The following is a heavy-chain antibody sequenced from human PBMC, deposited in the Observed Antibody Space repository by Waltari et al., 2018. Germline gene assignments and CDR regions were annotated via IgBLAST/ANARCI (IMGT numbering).Heavy chain of an antibody. CDR2: INHGGST. Sequence: QVQLQQWGAGLLKPSETLSLPCAVYGGSLRTYFWSWIRQPPGKGLEWIGEINHGGSTNYNPSLKSRVTISVDTSKNQFSLKLRAVTAADTAVYYCARGYSNGYGPGDYWGQGTLVTISS. CDR3: ARGYSNGYGPGDY. J-gene: IGHJ4*02. CDR1: GGSLRTYF. V-gene: IGHV4-34*01. D-gene: IGHD5-18*01.